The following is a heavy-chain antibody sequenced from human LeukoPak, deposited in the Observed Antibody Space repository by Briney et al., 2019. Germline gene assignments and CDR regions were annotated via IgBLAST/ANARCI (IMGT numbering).Heavy chain of an antibody. Sequence: GGSLRLSCAASGLTFSRYWMSWVRQAPGKGLEWVANTKQDGSEKFYLESVKGRFTTSRDNAENSLYLHMNSLRGEDTAVYYCALSIGNYAIPFDHRGQGTLVTVS. CDR2: TKQDGSEK. J-gene: IGHJ4*02. V-gene: IGHV3-7*01. D-gene: IGHD1-7*01. CDR1: GLTFSRYW. CDR3: ALSIGNYAIPFDH.